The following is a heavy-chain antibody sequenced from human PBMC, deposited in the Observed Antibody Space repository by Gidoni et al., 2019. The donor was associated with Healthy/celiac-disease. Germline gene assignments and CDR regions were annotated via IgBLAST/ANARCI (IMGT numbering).Heavy chain of an antibody. CDR2: IYYSGST. V-gene: IGHV4-59*01. D-gene: IGHD3-10*01. CDR3: AREGVGELAIDY. J-gene: IGHJ4*02. Sequence: QVQLQESGPGLVQPSETLSLTCTVSGGSISSYYWSWIRQPPGKGLEWIGYIYYSGSTNYNPSLKSRVTRSVDTSKNQFSRKLSSVTAADTAVYYGAREGVGELAIDYWGQGTLVTVSS. CDR1: GGSISSYY.